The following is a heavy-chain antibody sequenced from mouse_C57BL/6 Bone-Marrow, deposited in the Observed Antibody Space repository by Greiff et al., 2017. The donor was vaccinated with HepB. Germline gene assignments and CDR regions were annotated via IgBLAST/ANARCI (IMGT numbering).Heavy chain of an antibody. CDR1: GYTFTDYE. V-gene: IGHV1-15*01. CDR3: TREKWLLHYYAMDY. J-gene: IGHJ4*01. D-gene: IGHD2-3*01. Sequence: VKVVESGAELVRPGASVTLSCKASGYTFTDYEMHWVKQTPVHGLEWIGAIDPETGGTAYNQKFKGKAILTADKSSSTAYMELRSLTSEDSAVYYCTREKWLLHYYAMDYWGQGTSVTVSS. CDR2: IDPETGGT.